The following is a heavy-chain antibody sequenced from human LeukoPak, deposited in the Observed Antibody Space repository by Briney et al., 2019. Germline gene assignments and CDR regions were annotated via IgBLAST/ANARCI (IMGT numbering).Heavy chain of an antibody. V-gene: IGHV3-30-3*01. CDR1: GFTFSRSA. Sequence: PGGSLRLSCAASGFTFSRSAMHWVRQAPGKGLEWVAVILHDGSRKNYADSVKGRSTISRDNSKNTVYLQMNSLRAEDTALYYCARDGYYDFSSLYYFDYWGQGALVTVSS. J-gene: IGHJ4*02. CDR2: ILHDGSRK. CDR3: ARDGYYDFSSLYYFDY. D-gene: IGHD3-22*01.